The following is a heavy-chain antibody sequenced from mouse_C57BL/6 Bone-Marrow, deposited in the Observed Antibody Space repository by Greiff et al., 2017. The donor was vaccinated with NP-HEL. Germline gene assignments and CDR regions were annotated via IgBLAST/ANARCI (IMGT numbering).Heavy chain of an antibody. V-gene: IGHV5-17*01. CDR1: GFTFSDYG. CDR2: ISSGSSTI. D-gene: IGHD2-4*01. CDR3: ARATVYYDYDVGFAY. J-gene: IGHJ3*01. Sequence: DVHLVESGGGLVKPGGSLKLSCAASGFTFSDYGMHWVRQAPEKGLEWVAYISSGSSTIYYADTVKGRFTISRDNAKNTLFLQMTSLRSEDTAMYYCARATVYYDYDVGFAYWGQGTLVTVSA.